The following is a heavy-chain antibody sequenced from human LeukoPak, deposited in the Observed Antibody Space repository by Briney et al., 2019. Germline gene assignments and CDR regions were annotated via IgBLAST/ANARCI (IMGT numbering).Heavy chain of an antibody. V-gene: IGHV1-24*01. CDR3: ATVRYYDSPGDSDYFDF. Sequence: GASVKVSCKASGYTFTSYGISWVRQAPGKGLEWMGGFDPDTVETIYAQKFQGRVTMTEDTSTDTAYMDLSSLRSDDTAVYYCATVRYYDSPGDSDYFDFWGQGTLVTVSS. CDR1: GYTFTSYG. J-gene: IGHJ4*02. CDR2: FDPDTVET. D-gene: IGHD3-22*01.